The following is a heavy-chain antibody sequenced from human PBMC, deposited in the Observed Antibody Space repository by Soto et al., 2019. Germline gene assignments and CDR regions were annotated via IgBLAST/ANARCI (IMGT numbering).Heavy chain of an antibody. Sequence: VQLVESGGGLVQPGGSLRLSCAASGFTFSTYWMSWVRQAPGKGLEWVANIKQDGSEKYYVDSVKGRFTISRDNAKNSLYLQMNSLRAEDTAVYYCARDKGSGWTRYWGQGTLVTVSS. CDR3: ARDKGSGWTRY. CDR2: IKQDGSEK. D-gene: IGHD6-19*01. V-gene: IGHV3-7*01. CDR1: GFTFSTYW. J-gene: IGHJ4*02.